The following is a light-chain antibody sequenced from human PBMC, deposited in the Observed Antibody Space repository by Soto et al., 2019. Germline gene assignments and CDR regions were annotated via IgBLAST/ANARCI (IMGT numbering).Light chain of an antibody. CDR3: QQYNNWPPLT. CDR1: RSVSSD. Sequence: EIVMTQPPASLSVSPGERATLSCSASRSVSSDLAWYQQKPGQAPRLLIYGASTRATGVPARFIGSGSGTEFTLTISSLQSEDFAVYYCQQYNNWPPLTFGGGTKVDIK. CDR2: GAS. V-gene: IGKV3-15*01. J-gene: IGKJ4*01.